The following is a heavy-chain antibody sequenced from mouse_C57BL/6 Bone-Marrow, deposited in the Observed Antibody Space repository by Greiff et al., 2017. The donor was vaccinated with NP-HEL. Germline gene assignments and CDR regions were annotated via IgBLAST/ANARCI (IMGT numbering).Heavy chain of an antibody. Sequence: QVTLKESGPGILQPSQTLSLTCSFSGFSLSTFGMGVGWIRQPSGKGLEWLAHIWWDDDKYYNPALKSRLTISKATSKNQVFLKIANVDTADTATYYCARIRLLRYLAWFAYWGQGTLVTVSA. D-gene: IGHD1-1*01. J-gene: IGHJ3*01. CDR2: IWWDDDK. CDR3: ARIRLLRYLAWFAY. V-gene: IGHV8-8*01. CDR1: GFSLSTFGMG.